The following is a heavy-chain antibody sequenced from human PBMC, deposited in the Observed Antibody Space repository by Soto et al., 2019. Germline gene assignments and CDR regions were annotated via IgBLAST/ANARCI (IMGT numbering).Heavy chain of an antibody. CDR3: ASTIPTSGYSYGYSDYYYGMDV. D-gene: IGHD5-18*01. CDR2: IDPSDSYT. Sequence: LGESLKISCKGSGYSFTSYWISWVRQMPGKGLEWMGRIDPSDSYTNYSPSFQGHVTISADKSISTAYLQWSSLKASDTAMYYCASTIPTSGYSYGYSDYYYGMDVWGQGTTVTVSS. V-gene: IGHV5-10-1*01. CDR1: GYSFTSYW. J-gene: IGHJ6*02.